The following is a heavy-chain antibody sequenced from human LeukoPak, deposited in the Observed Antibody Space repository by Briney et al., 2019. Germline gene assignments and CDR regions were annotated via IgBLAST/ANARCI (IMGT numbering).Heavy chain of an antibody. CDR1: GFTFSSYA. J-gene: IGHJ5*02. D-gene: IGHD2-2*02. Sequence: GGSLRLSCAASGFTFSSYAMSWVRQAPGKGLESVSAISGSGGGTYYADSVKGRFTISRDNSKNTLYLQMNSLRAEDTAVYYCANRYCTSTSCYTPPWGQGTLVTVSS. V-gene: IGHV3-23*01. CDR3: ANRYCTSTSCYTPP. CDR2: ISGSGGGT.